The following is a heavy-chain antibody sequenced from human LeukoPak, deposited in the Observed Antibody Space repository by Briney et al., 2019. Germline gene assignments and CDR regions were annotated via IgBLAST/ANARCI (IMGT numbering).Heavy chain of an antibody. Sequence: ASVKVSCKASGYTFTSYGISWVRQAPGQGLGWMGWISAYNGNTNYAQKLQGRVTMTTDTSTSTAYMELRSLRSDDTAVYYCARDTAVVVPAAIRPNWFDPWGQGTLVTVSS. CDR1: GYTFTSYG. V-gene: IGHV1-18*01. D-gene: IGHD2-2*02. CDR2: ISAYNGNT. J-gene: IGHJ5*02. CDR3: ARDTAVVVPAAIRPNWFDP.